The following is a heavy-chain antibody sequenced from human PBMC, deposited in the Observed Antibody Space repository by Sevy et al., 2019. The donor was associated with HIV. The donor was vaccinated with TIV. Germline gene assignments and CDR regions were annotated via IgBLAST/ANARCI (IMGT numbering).Heavy chain of an antibody. CDR3: AREQQGLYYYDSSGYYAFDI. CDR1: GFTFSSYW. Sequence: GGSLRLSCTASGFTFSSYWMHWVRQAPGKGLVWVSRINSDGSSTSYADSVKGRFTISRDNAKNTLYLQMNSLRAEDTAVYYCAREQQGLYYYDSSGYYAFDIWGQGTMVTVSS. CDR2: INSDGSST. J-gene: IGHJ3*02. V-gene: IGHV3-74*01. D-gene: IGHD3-22*01.